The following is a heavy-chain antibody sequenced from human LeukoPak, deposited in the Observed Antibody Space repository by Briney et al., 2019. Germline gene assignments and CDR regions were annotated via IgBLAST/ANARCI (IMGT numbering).Heavy chain of an antibody. V-gene: IGHV3-49*04. D-gene: IGHD3-16*02. J-gene: IGHJ4*02. CDR3: TRESPYDYVWGSYRPFGY. CDR2: IRSKAYGGTT. Sequence: PGGSLRLSCTASGFTFGEYAMSWVRQAPGKGLEWVGFIRSKAYGGTTEYAVSVKGRFTISRDDSKSIAYLQMNSLKTEDTAVYYCTRESPYDYVWGSYRPFGYWGQGTLVTVSS. CDR1: GFTFGEYA.